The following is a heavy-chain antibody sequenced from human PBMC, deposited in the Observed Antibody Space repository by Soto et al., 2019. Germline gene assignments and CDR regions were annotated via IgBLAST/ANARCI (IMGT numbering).Heavy chain of an antibody. CDR3: ANTGTIWYIY. Sequence: EVNLLESGGGLVQPGGSLRLSCAASGFTFSSYAMTWVRQAPGKGLEWVSTISGSGDSTYYTDSVKGRFTISRDNSKNTLYLRMNSLRAEDTAVYYCANTGTIWYIYWGQGTQVTVSS. CDR1: GFTFSSYA. CDR2: ISGSGDST. V-gene: IGHV3-23*01. D-gene: IGHD6-13*01. J-gene: IGHJ4*02.